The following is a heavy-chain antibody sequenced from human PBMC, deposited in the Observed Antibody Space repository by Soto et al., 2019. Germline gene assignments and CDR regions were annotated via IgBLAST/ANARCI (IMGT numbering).Heavy chain of an antibody. CDR3: TTVSGPSDYLDY. D-gene: IGHD3-3*01. CDR1: GGSISSGDYY. CDR2: IYYSGST. J-gene: IGHJ4*02. Sequence: SETLSLTCTVSGGSISSGDYYWIWIRQPPGKGLEWIGYIYYSGSTYYNPSLKSRVTISVDTSKNQFSLYLQMNSLKTEDTAVYFCTTVSGPSDYLDYWGQGALVTVSS. V-gene: IGHV4-30-4*01.